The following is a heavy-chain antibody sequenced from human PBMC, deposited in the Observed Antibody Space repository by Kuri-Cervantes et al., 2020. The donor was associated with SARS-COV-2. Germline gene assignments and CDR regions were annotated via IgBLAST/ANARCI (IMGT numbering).Heavy chain of an antibody. CDR2: IYYSGST. V-gene: IGHV4-59*01. D-gene: IGHD3-3*01. Sequence: GSLRLSCTVSGGSISSYYWSWIRQPPGKGLVWIGYIYYSGSTNYNPSLKSRVTISVDTSKNQFSLKLSSVTAADTAVYYCARGGITIFGVVNKAWFDPWGQGTLVTVSS. CDR3: ARGGITIFGVVNKAWFDP. CDR1: GGSISSYY. J-gene: IGHJ5*02.